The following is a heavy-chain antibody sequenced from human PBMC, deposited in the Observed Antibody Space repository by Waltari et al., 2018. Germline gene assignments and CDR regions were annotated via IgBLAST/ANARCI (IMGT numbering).Heavy chain of an antibody. CDR2: IRYDGSNK. CDR3: AKDRATVVVIAALDY. CDR1: GFTFSSYG. Sequence: QVQLVESGGGVVQPGRSLRLSCAASGFTFSSYGMHWVRQAPGKGLEWVAVIRYDGSNKDYADSVKGRFTISRDNSKNTLYLQMNSLRAEDTAMYYCAKDRATVVVIAALDYWGQGTLVTVSS. D-gene: IGHD2-21*01. V-gene: IGHV3-30*18. J-gene: IGHJ4*02.